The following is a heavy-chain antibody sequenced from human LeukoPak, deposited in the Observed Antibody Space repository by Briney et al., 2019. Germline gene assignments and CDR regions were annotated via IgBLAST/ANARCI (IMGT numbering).Heavy chain of an antibody. CDR2: INHRGST. CDR1: GGSFSGQY. Sequence: SETLSLTCAVFGGSFSGQYWSWIRQPPGKGLEWIGEINHRGSTTYNPSLKSRVTISVDTSKSQFSLKVRSLTAADTAVYYCARDRYSNSFYYYAMDVWGQGTTVTVSS. D-gene: IGHD4-11*01. V-gene: IGHV4-34*01. CDR3: ARDRYSNSFYYYAMDV. J-gene: IGHJ6*02.